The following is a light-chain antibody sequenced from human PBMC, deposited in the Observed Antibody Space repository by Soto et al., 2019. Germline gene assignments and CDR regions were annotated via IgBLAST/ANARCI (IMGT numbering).Light chain of an antibody. CDR1: SSDVGGYNY. Sequence: QSALTQPASVSGSPGQSIAISCTGTSSDVGGYNYVAWYQQHPGKGPKLMIFDVSDWPSGVSNRFSGSKSGNTASLTISGLQAEDEADYYCSSYTTSSTLVFGGGTKLTVL. J-gene: IGLJ3*02. CDR2: DVS. CDR3: SSYTTSSTLV. V-gene: IGLV2-14*01.